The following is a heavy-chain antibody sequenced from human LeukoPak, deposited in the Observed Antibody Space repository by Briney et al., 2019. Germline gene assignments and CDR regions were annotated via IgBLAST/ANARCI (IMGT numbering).Heavy chain of an antibody. D-gene: IGHD3-3*01. CDR3: ASSSPDFWSGYYNAFDI. Sequence: GASVKVSCKASGYTFTSYGISWVRQAPGQGLEWMGWISAYNGNTNYAQKLQGRVTMTTDTSTSTAYMELRSLRSDDTAVYYCASSSPDFWSGYYNAFDIWGQGTMVTVSS. V-gene: IGHV1-18*01. CDR2: ISAYNGNT. CDR1: GYTFTSYG. J-gene: IGHJ3*02.